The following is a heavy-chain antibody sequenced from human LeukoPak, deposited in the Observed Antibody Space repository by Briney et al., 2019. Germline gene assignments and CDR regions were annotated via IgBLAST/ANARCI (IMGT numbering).Heavy chain of an antibody. CDR1: GYTFTGYY. D-gene: IGHD6-6*01. J-gene: IGHJ4*02. Sequence: ASVKVSCKASGYTFTGYYIHWVRQAPGQGLEWMGWINPNSGGTNYAQNFQGRVTMTRDTSISTAYMELSRLRSDDTAMYYCAREHSSSSGKVFDYWGQETLVTVSS. V-gene: IGHV1-2*02. CDR2: INPNSGGT. CDR3: AREHSSSSGKVFDY.